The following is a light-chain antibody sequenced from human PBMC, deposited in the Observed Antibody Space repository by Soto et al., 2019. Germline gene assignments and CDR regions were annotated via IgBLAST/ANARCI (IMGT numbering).Light chain of an antibody. CDR3: QQSFRTPRT. V-gene: IGKV1-39*01. CDR2: GAS. CDR1: QGIRND. J-gene: IGKJ1*01. Sequence: IQMTQSPSSLSASLGDRVTITFRASQGIRNDLGWYQQKPGKAPDLLIHGASTLQFGVPSRFSGSGSGTDFILTISNLQPEDFAIYYCQQSFRTPRTFGQGTKVDIK.